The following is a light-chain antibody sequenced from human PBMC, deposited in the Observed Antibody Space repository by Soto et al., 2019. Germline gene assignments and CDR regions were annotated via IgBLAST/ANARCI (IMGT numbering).Light chain of an antibody. CDR3: QQYNNWPRT. J-gene: IGKJ1*01. V-gene: IGKV3-15*01. CDR2: GAS. Sequence: EIVLTQSPGTLSLSPLERATLSCRASQSVSSSYLAWYQQKPGQAPRLLIYGASTRATGIPARFSGSGSGTEFTLTISSLQSEDFAVYYCQQYNNWPRTFGQGTKVDI. CDR1: QSVSSSY.